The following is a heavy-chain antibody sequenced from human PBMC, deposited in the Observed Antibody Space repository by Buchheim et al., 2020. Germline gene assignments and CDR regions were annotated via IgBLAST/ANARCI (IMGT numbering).Heavy chain of an antibody. J-gene: IGHJ4*02. CDR3: ARYSSLYYFDY. CDR2: ISPSGST. Sequence: QLQLQESGPGLVKPSGTLSLTCAVSGGSMNSNWWGWVRQPPGKGLEWIGGISPSGSTNYSPSLKTRITISADMSKSQFSLKMNSVTAADTAVYYCARYSSLYYFDYWGQGTL. CDR1: GGSMNSNW. V-gene: IGHV4-4*02. D-gene: IGHD6-6*01.